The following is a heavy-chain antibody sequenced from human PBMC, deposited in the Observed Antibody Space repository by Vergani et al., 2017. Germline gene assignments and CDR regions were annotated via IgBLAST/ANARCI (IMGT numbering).Heavy chain of an antibody. CDR2: IYTSGST. J-gene: IGHJ5*02. CDR3: ARAGSSFLGWFDP. D-gene: IGHD6-6*01. Sequence: QVQLQESGPGLVKPSQTLSLTCTVSGGSISSGSYYWSWIRQPAGKGLEWIGRIYTSGSTNYNPSLKSRVTISVDTSKNQFSLKLSTVTAADTAVYYCARAGSSFLGWFDPWGQGTLVTVSS. CDR1: GGSISSGSYY. V-gene: IGHV4-61*02.